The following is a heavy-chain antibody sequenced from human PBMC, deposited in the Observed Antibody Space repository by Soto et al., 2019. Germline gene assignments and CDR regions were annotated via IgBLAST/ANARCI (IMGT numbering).Heavy chain of an antibody. CDR2: ISGSGGST. J-gene: IGHJ4*02. Sequence: PGGSLRLSCAASGFTFSNYAMSWVRQAPGKGREWVSAISGSGGSTFYADSVKGRFTISRDNSRNTLHLQMNSLSAEDTALYYCDIPLVGEYWGKASRVTVS. D-gene: IGHD1-26*01. V-gene: IGHV3-23*01. CDR1: GFTFSNYA. CDR3: DIPLVGEY.